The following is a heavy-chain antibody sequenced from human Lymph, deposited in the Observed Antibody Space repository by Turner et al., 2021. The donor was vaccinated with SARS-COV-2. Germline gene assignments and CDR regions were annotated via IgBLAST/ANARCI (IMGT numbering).Heavy chain of an antibody. CDR3: ARQGWLRGYFDY. V-gene: IGHV4-39*01. CDR2: IYSSGST. CDR1: GGSVTSSSYY. J-gene: IGHJ4*02. Sequence: QVHLQESGPGLVKPAETLSLTCTVAGGSVTSSSYYWGWIRQPPGKGLEWIGNIYSSGSTYYNPSLKSRVTISVDTSKNQFSLKLSSVTAADTAVYYCARQGWLRGYFDYWSQGTLVTVSS. D-gene: IGHD5-18*01.